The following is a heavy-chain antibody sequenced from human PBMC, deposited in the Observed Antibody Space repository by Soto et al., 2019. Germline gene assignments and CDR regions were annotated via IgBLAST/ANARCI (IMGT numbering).Heavy chain of an antibody. CDR3: GCGPNLYYFDF. J-gene: IGHJ4*02. CDR2: IYYSGST. D-gene: IGHD2-21*01. V-gene: IGHV4-59*01. CDR1: GGSISPYY. Sequence: QVQLQESGPGLATPSETLSLTCTVSGGSISPYYWSWIRPPPGKGLEWIGSIYYSGSTNYNPSRTSRVPKSVDATENQFSLKLTSGTAADTALDYCGCGPNLYYFDFWGQGSLVTVSS.